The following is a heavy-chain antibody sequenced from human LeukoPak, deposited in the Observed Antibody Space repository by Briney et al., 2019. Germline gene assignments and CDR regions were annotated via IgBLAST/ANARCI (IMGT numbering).Heavy chain of an antibody. CDR1: GYTFTGHY. CDR3: ARDREVGSTDDAFDI. D-gene: IGHD1-26*01. V-gene: IGHV1-2*06. J-gene: IGHJ3*02. Sequence: GASVKVSCKASGYTFTGHYMHGVRQAPGQGLEGMGRINPNSGGANYAQKFQGRVTMTRDTSISTDYMELSGLRSDDTAVYYCARDREVGSTDDAFDIWGQGTRVIVSS. CDR2: INPNSGGA.